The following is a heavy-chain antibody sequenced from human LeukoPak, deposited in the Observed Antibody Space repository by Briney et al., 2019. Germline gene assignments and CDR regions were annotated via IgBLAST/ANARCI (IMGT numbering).Heavy chain of an antibody. CDR1: GFTFSNYW. D-gene: IGHD6-6*01. CDR3: ARIGYSSSSIDY. V-gene: IGHV3-7*01. Sequence: GGSLRLSCAASGFTFSNYWMSWVRQAPGKGLEWLANINQDGRVKYYVDSVKGRFTISRDNGRNSLYLQVNSLRAEDTAVFYCARIGYSSSSIDYWGQGTLVTVSS. J-gene: IGHJ4*02. CDR2: INQDGRVK.